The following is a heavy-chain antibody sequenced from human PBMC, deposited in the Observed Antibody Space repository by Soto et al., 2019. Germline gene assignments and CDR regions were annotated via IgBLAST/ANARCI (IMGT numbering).Heavy chain of an antibody. D-gene: IGHD5-12*01. CDR1: GCTFSSYA. CDR2: VRGNGDPP. J-gene: IGHJ4*02. Sequence: GGSLRLSCSASGCTFSSYAMHWVRQSPGKGLEYVSGVRGNGDPPFYADSVKGRFTISRDNSKNTLYLQMSGLGADDTAVYYCVKSRGGNNFDFFDWGQGALVTVSS. CDR3: VKSRGGNNFDFFD. V-gene: IGHV3-64D*06.